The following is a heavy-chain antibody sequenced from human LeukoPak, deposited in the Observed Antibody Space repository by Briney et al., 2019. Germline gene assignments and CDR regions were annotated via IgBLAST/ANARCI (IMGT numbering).Heavy chain of an antibody. CDR3: AKSASNEWDYFDNSGSFDH. D-gene: IGHD3-22*01. V-gene: IGHV4-39*07. CDR1: GGSISSSSYY. Sequence: SETLSLTCTVSGGSISSSSYYWGWLRQPPGKGLEWIGSIYYSGSTYYNPSLKSRVTISVDTSRNQFSLKLSSVTAADTAVYYCAKSASNEWDYFDNSGSFDHWGQGTLVAVSS. J-gene: IGHJ4*02. CDR2: IYYSGST.